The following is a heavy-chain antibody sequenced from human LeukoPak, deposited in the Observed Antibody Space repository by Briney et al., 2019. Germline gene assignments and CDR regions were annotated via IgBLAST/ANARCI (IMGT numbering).Heavy chain of an antibody. CDR2: IYHSGST. CDR1: GYSISSGYY. J-gene: IGHJ2*01. D-gene: IGHD4-17*01. Sequence: SETLSLTCAVSGYSISSGYYWGWIRQPPGKGLEWIGSIYHSGSTYYNPSLKSRVTISADTSKNQISLKLSSVTAADTAMYYCANHAVTSTWFFDLWGRGTLVTVSS. CDR3: ANHAVTSTWFFDL. V-gene: IGHV4-38-2*01.